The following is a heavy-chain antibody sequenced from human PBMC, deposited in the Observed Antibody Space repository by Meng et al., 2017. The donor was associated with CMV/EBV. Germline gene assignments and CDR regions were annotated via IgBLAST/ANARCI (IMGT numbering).Heavy chain of an antibody. CDR1: GGFFSGYY. V-gene: IGHV4-34*01. CDR3: ARFRWSPAWGAFDY. CDR2: INHSGST. J-gene: IGHJ4*02. D-gene: IGHD3-16*01. Sequence: VDGGFFSGYYWSRIRQPPGKGLEWIGEINHSGSTNYNPSLKSRVTISVDTSKNQFSLKLSSVTAADTAVYYCARFRWSPAWGAFDYWGQGTLVTVSS.